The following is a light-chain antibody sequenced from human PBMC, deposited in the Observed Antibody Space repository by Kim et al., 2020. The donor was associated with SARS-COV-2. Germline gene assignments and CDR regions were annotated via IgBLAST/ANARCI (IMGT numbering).Light chain of an antibody. Sequence: SVSPGQTASINCPGDKLGDKYACWYQQKPGQSPVLVIYQASQRPSGIPERFSGSNSGNTATLTISGTQAMDEADYYCQAWDSSTVVFGGGTKLTVL. CDR2: QAS. V-gene: IGLV3-1*01. CDR3: QAWDSSTVV. CDR1: KLGDKY. J-gene: IGLJ2*01.